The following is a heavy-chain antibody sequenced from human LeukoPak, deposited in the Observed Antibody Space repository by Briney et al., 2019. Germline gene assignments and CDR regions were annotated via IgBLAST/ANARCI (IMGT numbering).Heavy chain of an antibody. V-gene: IGHV4-30-2*01. Sequence: SERQSLTCIVCGGSIRSGGYYWSWVRQPRGRGVEWVGYIYHSRSPYYNPSLKSRVPISLDRSKNQFSLKLSSVTAADTAVYYCAREGAKGLPNWFDPLGQGTPVTGPS. D-gene: IGHD1-26*01. CDR1: GGSIRSGGYY. CDR2: IYHSRSP. J-gene: IGHJ5*02. CDR3: AREGAKGLPNWFDP.